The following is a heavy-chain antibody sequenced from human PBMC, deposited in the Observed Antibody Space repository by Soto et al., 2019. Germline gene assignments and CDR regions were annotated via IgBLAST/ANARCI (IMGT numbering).Heavy chain of an antibody. D-gene: IGHD2-15*01. Sequence: ASVKVSCKASGYTFTSYGISWVRQAPGQGLEWMGWISAYNGNTNYAQKLQGRVTMTTDTSTSTAYMELRSLRSDDTAVYYCARDHPQYCSGGSCYSDKATDYFDYWGQGTLVTSPQ. CDR3: ARDHPQYCSGGSCYSDKATDYFDY. J-gene: IGHJ4*02. CDR2: ISAYNGNT. V-gene: IGHV1-18*01. CDR1: GYTFTSYG.